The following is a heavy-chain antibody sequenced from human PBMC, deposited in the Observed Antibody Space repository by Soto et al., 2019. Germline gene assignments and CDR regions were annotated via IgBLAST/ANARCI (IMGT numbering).Heavy chain of an antibody. D-gene: IGHD3-22*01. V-gene: IGHV3-30*18. CDR3: AKDGNTYYYDSSGYTPRLDY. CDR2: ISYDGSNK. J-gene: IGHJ4*02. CDR1: RFTFSSYG. Sequence: GGSLRLSCAASRFTFSSYGMHWVRQAPGKGLEWVAVISYDGSNKYYADSVKGRFTISRDNSKNTLYLQMNSLRAEDTAVYYCAKDGNTYYYDSSGYTPRLDYWGQGTLVTVSS.